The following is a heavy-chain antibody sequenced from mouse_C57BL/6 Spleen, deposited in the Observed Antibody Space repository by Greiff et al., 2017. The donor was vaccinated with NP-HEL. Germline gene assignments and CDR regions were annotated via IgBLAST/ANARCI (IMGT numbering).Heavy chain of an antibody. CDR3: ARNPVYYYGSSYEDY. V-gene: IGHV1-26*01. D-gene: IGHD1-1*01. CDR1: GYTFTDYY. J-gene: IGHJ2*01. CDR2: INPNNGGT. Sequence: EVQLQQSGPELVKPGASVKISCKASGYTFTDYYMNWVKQSHGKSLEWIGDINPNNGGTSYNQKFKGKATLTVDKSSSTAYMELRSLTSEDSAVYYCARNPVYYYGSSYEDYWGQGTTLTVSS.